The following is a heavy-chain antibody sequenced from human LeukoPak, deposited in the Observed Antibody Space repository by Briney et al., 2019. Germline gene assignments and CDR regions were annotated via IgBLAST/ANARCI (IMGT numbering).Heavy chain of an antibody. D-gene: IGHD6-13*01. Sequence: ASVKVSCKASGYTFTNYGISWVRQAPGQGPEWMGWISGYSGHTNYAQKLQGRVTMTTDTSTSAAYMELRSLRSDDTAVYYCARDNHSGSWSWFDPWGEGILVTVSA. J-gene: IGHJ5*02. V-gene: IGHV1-18*01. CDR2: ISGYSGHT. CDR1: GYTFTNYG. CDR3: ARDNHSGSWSWFDP.